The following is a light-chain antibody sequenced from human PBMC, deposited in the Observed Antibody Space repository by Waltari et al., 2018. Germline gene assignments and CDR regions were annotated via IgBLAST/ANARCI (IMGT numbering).Light chain of an antibody. J-gene: IGLJ2*01. CDR1: SSNIGAGYD. Sequence: QSVLTQPPSVSGAPGRRVTISCPGSSSNIGAGYDVHWYQQLPGTAPKLLIYGNSNRPSGVPDRFSGSKSGTSASLAITGLQAEDEADYYCQSYDSSLSGPYVVFGGGTKLTVL. CDR2: GNS. V-gene: IGLV1-40*01. CDR3: QSYDSSLSGPYVV.